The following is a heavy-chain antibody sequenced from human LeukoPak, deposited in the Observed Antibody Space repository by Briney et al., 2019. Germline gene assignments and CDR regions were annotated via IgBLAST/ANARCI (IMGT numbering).Heavy chain of an antibody. CDR3: ARDDAGYQLLRKFDP. CDR1: GYTLTELS. Sequence: ASVKVSCKVSGYTLTELSMHWVRQAPGKGLEWMGGSDPEDGETIYAQKFQGRVTMTEDTSTDTAYMELSSLTSEDTAVYYCARDDAGYQLLRKFDPWGQGTLVTVSS. CDR2: SDPEDGET. V-gene: IGHV1-24*01. J-gene: IGHJ5*02. D-gene: IGHD2-2*01.